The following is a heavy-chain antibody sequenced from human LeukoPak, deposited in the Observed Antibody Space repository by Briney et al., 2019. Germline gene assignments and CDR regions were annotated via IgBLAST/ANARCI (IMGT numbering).Heavy chain of an antibody. CDR2: IRSKAYGGTT. Sequence: GGSLRLSCTASGFTFGDYAMSWVRQAPGKGREWVGFIRSKAYGGTTEYAASVIGRFTISRDDSKSIAYLQMNGLKTEDTAVYYCTRDGMYYYGSGSYPVYYYYMDVWGKGTTVTVSS. CDR3: TRDGMYYYGSGSYPVYYYYMDV. V-gene: IGHV3-49*04. CDR1: GFTFGDYA. J-gene: IGHJ6*03. D-gene: IGHD3-10*01.